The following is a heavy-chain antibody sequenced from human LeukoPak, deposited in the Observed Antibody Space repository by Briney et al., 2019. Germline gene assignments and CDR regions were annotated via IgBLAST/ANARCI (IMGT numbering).Heavy chain of an antibody. Sequence: GGSLRLSCAASGFTFSSYEMHWVRQVPGKGLEWVSYISSGGSTIYYADSVKGRFTISRDNAKNSLYLQMNSLRAEDTAVYYCARDTDYGGPFDYWGQGTLVTASS. CDR1: GFTFSSYE. CDR3: ARDTDYGGPFDY. J-gene: IGHJ4*02. CDR2: ISSGGSTI. D-gene: IGHD4-23*01. V-gene: IGHV3-48*03.